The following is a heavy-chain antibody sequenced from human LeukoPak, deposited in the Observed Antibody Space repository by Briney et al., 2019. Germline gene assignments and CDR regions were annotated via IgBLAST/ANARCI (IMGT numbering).Heavy chain of an antibody. Sequence: SETLSLTCTVSGGSISSGGYYWSWIRQHPGKGLEWIGYIYYSGSTYYNPSLKSRVTISVDTSKNQFSLKLSSVTAADTAVYYCARRERDYYDSSGYTRAWFDPWGQGTLVTVSS. D-gene: IGHD3-22*01. CDR3: ARRERDYYDSSGYTRAWFDP. V-gene: IGHV4-31*03. J-gene: IGHJ5*02. CDR2: IYYSGST. CDR1: GGSISSGGYY.